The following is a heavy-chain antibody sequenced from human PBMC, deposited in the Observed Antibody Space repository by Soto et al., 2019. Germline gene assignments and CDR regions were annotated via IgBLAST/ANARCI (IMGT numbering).Heavy chain of an antibody. CDR3: ARDRSRSGFDY. J-gene: IGHJ4*02. D-gene: IGHD3-10*01. Sequence: PSETLSLTCAVYGGSFSGYYWSWIRQPPGKGLEWIGDIYHSGSTNYNPSLKSRVTISVDTSKNQFSLKLSSVTAADTAVYYCARDRSRSGFDYWGQGTLVTVSS. V-gene: IGHV4-34*01. CDR1: GGSFSGYY. CDR2: IYHSGST.